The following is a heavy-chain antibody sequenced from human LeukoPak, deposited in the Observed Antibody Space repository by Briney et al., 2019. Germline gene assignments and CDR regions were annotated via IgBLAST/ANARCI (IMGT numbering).Heavy chain of an antibody. V-gene: IGHV4-30-4*08. CDR1: GGSISSGDYY. CDR2: IYYSGST. D-gene: IGHD3-10*02. Sequence: PSETLSFTCTVSGGSISSGDYYWSWLRQPPGKGLEWIGYIYYSGSTYYNPSLKSRVTISVDTSKNQFSLKLSSVTAADTAVYYCARDYVQAGDMDVWGKGTTVTVSS. J-gene: IGHJ6*03. CDR3: ARDYVQAGDMDV.